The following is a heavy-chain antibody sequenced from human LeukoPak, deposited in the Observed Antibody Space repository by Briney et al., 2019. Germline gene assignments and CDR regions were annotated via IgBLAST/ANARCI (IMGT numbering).Heavy chain of an antibody. CDR3: ASRLQLETFDY. J-gene: IGHJ4*02. Sequence: GGSLRLSCAASGSTFSSYAMSWVRQAPGKGLEWVSAISGSGGSTYYADSVKGRFTISRDNSKNTLYLQMNSLRAEDTAVYYCASRLQLETFDYWGQGTLVTVSS. CDR1: GSTFSSYA. D-gene: IGHD1-1*01. CDR2: ISGSGGST. V-gene: IGHV3-23*01.